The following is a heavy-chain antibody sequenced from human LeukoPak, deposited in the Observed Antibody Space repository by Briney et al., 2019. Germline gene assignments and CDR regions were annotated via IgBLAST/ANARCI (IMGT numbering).Heavy chain of an antibody. CDR2: IKEDGSEK. CDR3: AREGPSDLSIARSGLDY. D-gene: IGHD6-6*01. V-gene: IGHV3-7*01. CDR1: GFTFSRNW. Sequence: GGSLRLSCAASGFTFSRNWMSWVRQAPGKGLEWVADIKEDGSEKYYVDSVKGRFTISRDNAKDSLCLQMNSLRGEDTAVYYCAREGPSDLSIARSGLDYWGQGILVTVSS. J-gene: IGHJ4*02.